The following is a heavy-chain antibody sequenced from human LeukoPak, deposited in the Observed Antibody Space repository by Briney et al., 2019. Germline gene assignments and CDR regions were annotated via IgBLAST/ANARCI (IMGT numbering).Heavy chain of an antibody. V-gene: IGHV3-7*01. Sequence: GGSLRLSCAASGFTFSNAWMSWVRQAPGKGLEWVANIKQDGSEKYYVDSVKGRFTISRDNAKNSLYLQMNSLRAEDTAVYYCARDYCSGGSCYFDYWGQGTLVTVSS. CDR1: GFTFSNAW. J-gene: IGHJ4*02. CDR2: IKQDGSEK. D-gene: IGHD2-15*01. CDR3: ARDYCSGGSCYFDY.